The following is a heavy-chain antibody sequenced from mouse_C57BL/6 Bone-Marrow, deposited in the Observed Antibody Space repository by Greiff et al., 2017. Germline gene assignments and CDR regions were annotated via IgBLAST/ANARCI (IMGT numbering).Heavy chain of an antibody. D-gene: IGHD1-1*01. J-gene: IGHJ3*01. CDR1: GFSLSTFGMG. V-gene: IGHV8-8*01. CDR2: IWWDDDK. Sequence: QVTPKESGPGILQPSQTLSLTCSFSGFSLSTFGMGVGWIRQPSGKGLEWLAHIWWDDDKYYNPALKSRLTISKDTSKNQVFLKIANVDTADTATYYCARMRGPYYGSSYAYWGQGTLVTVSA. CDR3: ARMRGPYYGSSYAY.